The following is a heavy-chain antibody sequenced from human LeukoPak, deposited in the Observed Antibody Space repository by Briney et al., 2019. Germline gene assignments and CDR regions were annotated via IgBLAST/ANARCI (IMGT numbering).Heavy chain of an antibody. CDR3: ARERGYSYGYSDY. V-gene: IGHV3-21*01. D-gene: IGHD5-18*01. CDR1: GFTFSSYS. CDR2: ISTSSSYI. J-gene: IGHJ4*02. Sequence: GGSLRLSCAASGFTFSSYSMNWVRQAPGKGLEWVSSISTSSSYIYYADSVRGRFTISRDNAKNSLYLQMNSLRAEDTAVYYCARERGYSYGYSDYWGQGTLVTVSS.